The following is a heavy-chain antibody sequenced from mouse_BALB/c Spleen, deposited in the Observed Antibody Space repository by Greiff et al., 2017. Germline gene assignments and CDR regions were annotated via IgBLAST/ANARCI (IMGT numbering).Heavy chain of an antibody. CDR3: AREDIHYYGYDYAMDY. CDR2: ISYSGST. D-gene: IGHD1-2*01. V-gene: IGHV3-2*02. J-gene: IGHJ4*01. CDR1: GYSITSDYA. Sequence: EVQGVESGPGLVKPSQSLSLTCTVTGYSITSDYAWNWIRQFPGNKLEWMGYISYSGSTSYNPSLKSRISITRDTSKNQFFLQLNSVTTEDTATYYCAREDIHYYGYDYAMDYWGQGTSVTVSS.